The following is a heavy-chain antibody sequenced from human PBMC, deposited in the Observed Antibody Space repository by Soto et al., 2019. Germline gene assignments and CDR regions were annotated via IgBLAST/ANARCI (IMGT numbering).Heavy chain of an antibody. CDR1: GFTFNNYA. V-gene: IGHV3-23*01. CDR3: AKRRVGSGSSPPHFDY. Sequence: GGSLRLSCAASGFTFNNYAMSWVRQAPGKGLEWVSSISGGSSSSFYADSMKGRFTISRDSSKNTLYLQMNSLRAEDTALYYCAKRRVGSGSSPPHFDYWGQGALVTVSS. CDR2: ISGGSSSS. D-gene: IGHD1-26*01. J-gene: IGHJ4*02.